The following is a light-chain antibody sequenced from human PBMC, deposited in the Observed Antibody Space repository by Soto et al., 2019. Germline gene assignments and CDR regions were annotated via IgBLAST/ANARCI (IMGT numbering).Light chain of an antibody. V-gene: IGLV2-14*01. CDR1: SGDVDAFDY. Sequence: QSALTQPASVSGSPGQSITISCTGTSGDVDAFDYVSWYQQHPGKAPKLMIFEVSDRPSGVSDRFSGSKSGSTASLTISGLQAEDEADYFCTSFTGSSTQVFGTGTKVTVL. CDR3: TSFTGSSTQV. J-gene: IGLJ1*01. CDR2: EVS.